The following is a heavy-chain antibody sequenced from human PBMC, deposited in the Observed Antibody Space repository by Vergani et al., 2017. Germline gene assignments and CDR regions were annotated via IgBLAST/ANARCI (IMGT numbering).Heavy chain of an antibody. V-gene: IGHV4-61*08. CDR3: AGEDIVVVVAATHPHYYYYYMDV. D-gene: IGHD2-15*01. CDR2: IYYSGST. Sequence: QVQLQESGPGLVKPSQTLSLTCTVSGGSISSGGYYWSWIRQHPGKGLEWIGYIYYSGSTNYNPSLKSRVTISVDTSKNQFSLQLSSVTAADTAVYYCAGEDIVVVVAATHPHYYYYYMDVWGKGTTVTVSS. J-gene: IGHJ6*03. CDR1: GGSISSGGYY.